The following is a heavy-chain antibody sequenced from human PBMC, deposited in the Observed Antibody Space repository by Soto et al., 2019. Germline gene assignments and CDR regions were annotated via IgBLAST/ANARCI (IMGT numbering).Heavy chain of an antibody. J-gene: IGHJ6*02. CDR2: INAGNGNT. Sequence: ASVKVSCKASGYTFTSYAMHWVRQAPGQRLEWMGWINAGNGNTKYSQKFQGRVTITRDTSASTAYMELSSLRSEDTAVYYCARVALPRDSYYYYGMDVWGQGTTVTVSS. CDR3: ARVALPRDSYYYYGMDV. V-gene: IGHV1-3*01. CDR1: GYTFTSYA.